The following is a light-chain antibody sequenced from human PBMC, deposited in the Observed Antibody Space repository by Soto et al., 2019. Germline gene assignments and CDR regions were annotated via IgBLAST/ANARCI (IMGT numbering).Light chain of an antibody. Sequence: EVVVTQAPGTLSLPPGERATLSCRASQSITNNYLAWYQQRPGLAPRLLIYGASIRATGIPDRFSGSGSGTDFTLTISRLEPEDFAVYYCQQYGNSRTFGQGTKVDIK. CDR3: QQYGNSRT. J-gene: IGKJ1*01. CDR2: GAS. V-gene: IGKV3-20*01. CDR1: QSITNNY.